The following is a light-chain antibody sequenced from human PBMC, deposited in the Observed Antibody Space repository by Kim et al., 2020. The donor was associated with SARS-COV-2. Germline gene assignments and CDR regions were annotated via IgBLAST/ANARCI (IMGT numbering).Light chain of an antibody. CDR1: QSISHYY. J-gene: IGKJ4*01. Sequence: LSPGERATLSCRASQSISHYYLAWCQQKPGQAPRLLIYGTSNRDTGIPDRFSGSGSGTDFTLTISRLEPEDFAVYYCQHYGGSLTFGGRTKVDIK. CDR3: QHYGGSLT. CDR2: GTS. V-gene: IGKV3-20*01.